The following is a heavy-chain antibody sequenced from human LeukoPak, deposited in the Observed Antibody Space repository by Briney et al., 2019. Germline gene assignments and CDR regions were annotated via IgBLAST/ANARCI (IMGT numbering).Heavy chain of an antibody. Sequence: SQTLSLTCTVSGGSISSGDYYWSWIRQPPGKGLEWIGYIYYSGSTYYNPSLKSRVTTSVDTSKNQFSLKLSSVTAADTAVYYCARAEDGYSNWFDPWGQGTLVTVSS. V-gene: IGHV4-30-4*08. J-gene: IGHJ5*02. D-gene: IGHD5-24*01. CDR3: ARAEDGYSNWFDP. CDR2: IYYSGST. CDR1: GGSISSGDYY.